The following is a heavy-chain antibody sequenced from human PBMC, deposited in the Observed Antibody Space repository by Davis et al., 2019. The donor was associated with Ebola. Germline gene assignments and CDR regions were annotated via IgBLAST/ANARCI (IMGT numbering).Heavy chain of an antibody. CDR1: GGSFSGYY. D-gene: IGHD6-19*01. Sequence: MPSETLSLTCAVYGGSFSGYYWSWIRQPPGKGLEWIGEINHSGSTNYNPSLKSRVTISVDTSKNQFSLKLSSVTAADTAVYYCARGRGIAVPRFDYWGQGTLVTVSS. V-gene: IGHV4-34*01. CDR2: INHSGST. CDR3: ARGRGIAVPRFDY. J-gene: IGHJ4*02.